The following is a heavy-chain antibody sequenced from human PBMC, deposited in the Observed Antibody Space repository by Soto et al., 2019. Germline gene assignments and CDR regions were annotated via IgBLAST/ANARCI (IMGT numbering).Heavy chain of an antibody. CDR1: GYTFLDYY. J-gene: IGHJ4*02. Sequence: ASVKVSCKASGYTFLDYYTHWVRQAPGQGLEWMGWINPNTGDTNYVQKFQGRVTMTRDTSIRTAYLEMTSLTSDDTAVYYCARVTGTVTPLRDYWGPGTLGTVSS. V-gene: IGHV1-2*02. CDR2: INPNTGDT. D-gene: IGHD4-17*01. CDR3: ARVTGTVTPLRDY.